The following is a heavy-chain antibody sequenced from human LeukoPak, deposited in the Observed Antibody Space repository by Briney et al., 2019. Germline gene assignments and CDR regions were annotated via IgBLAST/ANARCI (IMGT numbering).Heavy chain of an antibody. V-gene: IGHV3-74*01. D-gene: IGHD2-2*01. CDR1: AFTFSSYW. J-gene: IGHJ4*02. Sequence: GGSLRLSCTASAFTFSSYWMHWVRQAPGKGLVWVSRINGDESSTNYADSVKGRFTISRDNSKDTLYLQMNSLGAADTAVYYCAKDGGGYCNNSSCWGQGTLVTVSS. CDR2: INGDESST. CDR3: AKDGGGYCNNSSC.